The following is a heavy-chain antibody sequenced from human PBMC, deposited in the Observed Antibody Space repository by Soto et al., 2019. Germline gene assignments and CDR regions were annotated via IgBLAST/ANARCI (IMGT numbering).Heavy chain of an antibody. V-gene: IGHV3-21*01. CDR3: ARDQTMDLESEADSDY. CDR1: GFTFSSYS. D-gene: IGHD3-10*01. Sequence: GGSLRLSCAASGFTFSSYSMNWVRQAPGKGLEWVSSISSSSSYVYYADSVKGRFTISRDNAKNSLYLQMNSLRAEDTAVYYCARDQTMDLESEADSDYWGQGTLVTVSS. CDR2: ISSSSSYV. J-gene: IGHJ4*02.